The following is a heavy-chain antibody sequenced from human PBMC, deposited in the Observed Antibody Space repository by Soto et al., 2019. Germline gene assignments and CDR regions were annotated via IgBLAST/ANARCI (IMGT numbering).Heavy chain of an antibody. D-gene: IGHD1-7*01. J-gene: IGHJ4*02. CDR2: IYYSGST. CDR3: ARHYNRNYGLYYFAY. CDR1: GGSVSSYY. V-gene: IGHV4-59*08. Sequence: PSETLSLTCTVSGGSVSSYYWSWIRQSPGKGLEWIGYIYYSGSTKYKPSLKSRVTISVDTSKNQFSLKVSSATAADTAVYYCARHYNRNYGLYYFAYWGLGALVPVSS.